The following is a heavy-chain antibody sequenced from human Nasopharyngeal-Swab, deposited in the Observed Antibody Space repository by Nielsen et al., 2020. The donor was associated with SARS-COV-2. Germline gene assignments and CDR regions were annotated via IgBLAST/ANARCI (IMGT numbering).Heavy chain of an antibody. V-gene: IGHV3-73*01. CDR1: GFIFGDCA. CDR2: IDKKANNYAT. CDR3: TRDNGTYNWFDP. D-gene: IGHD3-10*01. Sequence: GESLKISCAGSGFIFGDCAIHWVRQSSAKGLEWVAHIDKKANNYATEYAASVKGRFTISRDDSSNMAYLQMNRLNTEDTAVYYCTRDNGTYNWFDPWGQGALATVSS. J-gene: IGHJ5*02.